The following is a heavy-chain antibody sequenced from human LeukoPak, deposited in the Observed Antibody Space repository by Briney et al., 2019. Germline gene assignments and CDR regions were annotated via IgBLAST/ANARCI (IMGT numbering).Heavy chain of an antibody. CDR2: IKQDGSEK. J-gene: IGHJ4*02. CDR1: GFTFGMYA. CDR3: ARGYGDYPADYFDY. Sequence: GGSLRLSCAASGFTFGMYAMSWVRQAPGKGLEWVANIKQDGSEKYYVDSVKGRFTISRDNAKNSLYLQMNSLRAEDTAVYYCARGYGDYPADYFDYWGQGTLVTVSS. V-gene: IGHV3-7*04. D-gene: IGHD4-17*01.